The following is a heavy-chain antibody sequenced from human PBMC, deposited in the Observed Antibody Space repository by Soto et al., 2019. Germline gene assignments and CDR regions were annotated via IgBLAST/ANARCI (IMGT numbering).Heavy chain of an antibody. V-gene: IGHV4-59*02. Sequence: SETLSLTCSVSGGSVSNYYWSWVRQPPGKRLEWIGYIYYTGTHDYNPSLRGRATISVDTSKDQFSLKLTSVTAADTAVYYCARDRDRHSSGLPSFDHWGQGILVNVS. CDR2: IYYTGTH. CDR3: ARDRDRHSSGLPSFDH. CDR1: GGSVSNYY. J-gene: IGHJ5*02. D-gene: IGHD3-22*01.